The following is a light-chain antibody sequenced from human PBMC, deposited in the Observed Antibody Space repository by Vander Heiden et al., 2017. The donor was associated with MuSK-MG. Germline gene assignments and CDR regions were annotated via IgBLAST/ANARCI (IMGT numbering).Light chain of an antibody. CDR1: SSDVGGYNY. Sequence: QSALTQPPSASGSPGPSVTISCTGTSSDVGGYNYVPWYQQHPGKAPKLMIYEVSKRPSGVPDRFSGSKSGNTASRTVSGLQAEDEADYYCSSYAGSNNLVFGGGTKLTVL. CDR3: SSYAGSNNLV. V-gene: IGLV2-8*01. CDR2: EVS. J-gene: IGLJ2*01.